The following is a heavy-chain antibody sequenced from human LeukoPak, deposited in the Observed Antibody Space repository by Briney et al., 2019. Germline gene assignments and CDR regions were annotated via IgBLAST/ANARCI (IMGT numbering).Heavy chain of an antibody. CDR1: GFTFSSHA. Sequence: GGSLRLSCTASGFTFSSHAMSWVRQAPGKGLEWVAFIRYDGSNKHYADSVKGRFTVSRDNSKNTLYLQMSSLRAEDTAVYYCARAGIPGYCTNVTCSNWLDPWGQGTLVTVSS. CDR2: IRYDGSNK. J-gene: IGHJ5*02. V-gene: IGHV3-30*02. D-gene: IGHD2-8*01. CDR3: ARAGIPGYCTNVTCSNWLDP.